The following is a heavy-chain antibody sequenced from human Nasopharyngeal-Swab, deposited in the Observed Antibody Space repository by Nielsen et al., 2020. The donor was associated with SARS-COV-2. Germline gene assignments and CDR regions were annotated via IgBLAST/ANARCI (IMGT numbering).Heavy chain of an antibody. J-gene: IGHJ6*02. V-gene: IGHV4-34*01. Sequence: SETLSLTCAVYGGSFSGYYWSWIRQPPGKGLEWIGEINHSGSTNYNPSLKSRVTISVDTSKNQFSLKLSSVTAADTAVYYCARVEGGPPTPYYYYYYGMDVWGQGTTVTVSS. CDR1: GGSFSGYY. CDR3: ARVEGGPPTPYYYYYYGMDV. CDR2: INHSGST. D-gene: IGHD2-15*01.